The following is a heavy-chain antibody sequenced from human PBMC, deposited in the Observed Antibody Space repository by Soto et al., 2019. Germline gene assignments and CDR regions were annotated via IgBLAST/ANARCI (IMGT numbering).Heavy chain of an antibody. CDR3: ARANDVDTAMVRFAFDI. V-gene: IGHV1-69*13. CDR1: GCTFSSYA. J-gene: IGHJ3*02. D-gene: IGHD5-18*01. Sequence: ASVKVSCKASGCTFSSYAISWVRQAPGQGLEWMGGIIPIFGTANYAQKFQGRVTITADESTSTAYMELSSLRSEDTAVYYCARANDVDTAMVRFAFDIWGQGTMVTVSS. CDR2: IIPIFGTA.